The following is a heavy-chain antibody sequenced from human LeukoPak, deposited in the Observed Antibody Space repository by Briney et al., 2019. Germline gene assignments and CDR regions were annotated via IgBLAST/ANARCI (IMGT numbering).Heavy chain of an antibody. CDR1: GFTFSSYA. V-gene: IGHV3-23*01. CDR2: ISGSGGST. J-gene: IGHJ4*02. D-gene: IGHD1-26*01. Sequence: GGSLTLSCAASGFTFSSYAMSWVPQAPGKGLEWVSAISGSGGSTYYADSVKGRFTISRDNSKNTLYLQMNSLRAEDTAVYYCANLLGSYYCFDYWGQGTLVTVSS. CDR3: ANLLGSYYCFDY.